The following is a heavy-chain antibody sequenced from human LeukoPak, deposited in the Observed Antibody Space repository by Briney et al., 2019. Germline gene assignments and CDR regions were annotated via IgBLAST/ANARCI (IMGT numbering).Heavy chain of an antibody. CDR1: GFTFSSYA. V-gene: IGHV3-74*01. J-gene: IGHJ4*02. Sequence: HPGGSLRLSCAASGFTFSSYAMHWVRQAPGKGLVWVSRIYTDGSSTNYADSVKGRFTISRDNAKNTLYLQMNSLRGEDTAVYYCARGASNRFDYWGQGTLVTVSS. D-gene: IGHD1-14*01. CDR2: IYTDGSST. CDR3: ARGASNRFDY.